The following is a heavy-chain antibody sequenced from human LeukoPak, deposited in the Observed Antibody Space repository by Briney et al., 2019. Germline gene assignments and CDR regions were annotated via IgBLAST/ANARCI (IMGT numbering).Heavy chain of an antibody. CDR1: GGSFSGYY. CDR2: INHSGST. CDR3: ARAGIGYYYYYYMDV. J-gene: IGHJ6*03. V-gene: IGHV4-34*01. D-gene: IGHD6-13*01. Sequence: SETLSLTCAVYGGSFSGYYWSWIRQPPGKGLEWIGEINHSGSTNYNPSLKSRVTISVDTSKNQFSLKLSSVTAADTAVHYCARAGIGYYYYYYMDVWGKGTTVTISS.